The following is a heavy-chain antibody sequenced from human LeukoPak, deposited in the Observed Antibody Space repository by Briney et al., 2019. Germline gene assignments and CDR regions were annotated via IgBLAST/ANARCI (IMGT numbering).Heavy chain of an antibody. CDR3: ARLGGETTRFDL. Sequence: PWGSLSLSCAASGFPFRNYWMSWVRQAPGRGLDWVATIKEDGILKHYVDSVKGRFTISRDNAANSLYLHMDSLRVEDTAVYYCARLGGETTRFDLWGQGALVTVSS. CDR1: GFPFRNYW. J-gene: IGHJ5*02. D-gene: IGHD3-16*01. V-gene: IGHV3-7*01. CDR2: IKEDGILK.